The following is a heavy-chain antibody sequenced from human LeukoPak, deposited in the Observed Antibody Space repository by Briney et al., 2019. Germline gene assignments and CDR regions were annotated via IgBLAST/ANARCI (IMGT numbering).Heavy chain of an antibody. CDR2: IFSNDEK. CDR3: ARMELPHYYFDY. D-gene: IGHD1-7*01. V-gene: IGHV2-26*01. Sequence: ESGPVLVEPTETLTLTCTVSGFSLSNAGMGVSWIRQPPGKALEWLAHIFSNDEKSYSTSLKSRLTISKDTSKSQVVLTMTNMDPVDTATYYCARMELPHYYFDYWGQGTLVTVSS. CDR1: GFSLSNAGMG. J-gene: IGHJ4*02.